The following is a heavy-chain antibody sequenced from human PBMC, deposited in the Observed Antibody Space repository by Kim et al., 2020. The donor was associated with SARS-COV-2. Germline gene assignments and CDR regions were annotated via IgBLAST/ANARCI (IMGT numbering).Heavy chain of an antibody. J-gene: IGHJ6*02. V-gene: IGHV6-1*01. CDR3: ARDIRDRGYYYYGMDV. Sequence: SVKSRITINPDTSKNQFSLQLNSVTPEDTAVYYCARDIRDRGYYYYGMDVWGQGTTVTVSS. D-gene: IGHD1-20*01.